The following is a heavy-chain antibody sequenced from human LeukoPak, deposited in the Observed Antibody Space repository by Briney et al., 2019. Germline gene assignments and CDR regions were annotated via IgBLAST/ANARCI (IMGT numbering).Heavy chain of an antibody. D-gene: IGHD4-17*01. Sequence: PGGSLRLSCAASGFTFSSHAMHWVRQAPGKGLEWVAVISYDGSNKYYADSVKGRFTISRDNSKNTLYLQMNSLRAEDTAVYYCARALYGDYGPYYYYYMDVWGKGTTVTISS. J-gene: IGHJ6*03. CDR2: ISYDGSNK. CDR3: ARALYGDYGPYYYYYMDV. CDR1: GFTFSSHA. V-gene: IGHV3-30*04.